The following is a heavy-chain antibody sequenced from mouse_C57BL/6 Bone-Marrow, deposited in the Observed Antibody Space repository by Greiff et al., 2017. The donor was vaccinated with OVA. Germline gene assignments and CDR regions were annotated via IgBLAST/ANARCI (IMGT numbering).Heavy chain of an antibody. CDR1: GFTFSSYG. CDR2: ISSGGSYT. V-gene: IGHV5-6*01. CDR3: ARHEEAY. J-gene: IGHJ3*01. Sequence: EVNVVESGGDLVKPGGSLKLSCAASGFTFSSYGMSWVRQTPDKRLEWVATISSGGSYTYYPDSVKGRFTISRDNAKNTLYLQMSSLKSEDTAMYYCARHEEAYWGQGTLVTVSA.